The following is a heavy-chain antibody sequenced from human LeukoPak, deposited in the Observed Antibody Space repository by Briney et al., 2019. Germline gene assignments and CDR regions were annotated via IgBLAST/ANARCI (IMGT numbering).Heavy chain of an antibody. CDR1: AGTFSWYA. V-gene: IGHV1-69*05. J-gene: IGHJ4*02. Sequence: SGKVSCKASAGTFSWYASSWVRRAPGKELEWMGGIIPIFGTANYAQKFQGRVTITTDESTSTAYMELSSLRSEDTAVYYCARGKGARDPFDYWGQGTLVTVSS. CDR3: ARGKGARDPFDY. CDR2: IIPIFGTA.